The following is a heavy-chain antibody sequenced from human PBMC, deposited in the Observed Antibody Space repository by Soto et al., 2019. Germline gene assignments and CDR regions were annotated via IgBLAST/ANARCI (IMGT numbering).Heavy chain of an antibody. Sequence: PGGSLRRSFAASGFTFSSYGMHRVRQAPGKGLEWVAVISCAGSNKYYADSGKGRFTLSRDNSKNTLYLQMNSLRAEATAVYYCAKSITMILANGFDYWGERTLVTVSS. CDR2: ISCAGSNK. J-gene: IGHJ4*02. D-gene: IGHD3-22*01. CDR1: GFTFSSYG. V-gene: IGHV3-30*18. CDR3: AKSITMILANGFDY.